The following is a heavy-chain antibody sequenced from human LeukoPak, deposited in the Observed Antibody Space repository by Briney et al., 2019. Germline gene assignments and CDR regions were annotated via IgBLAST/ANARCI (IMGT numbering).Heavy chain of an antibody. CDR1: GFTVSSSF. D-gene: IGHD2-2*01. CDR2: IHRDDET. Sequence: GGSLRLSCAASGFTVSSSFIYWVRRAPGKGLEWVSFIHRDDETYYADSVKGRFTMSRDSSKNTLYLQMNSLGADDTAVYYCARGVISTPSYFDYWGQGILVTVSS. J-gene: IGHJ4*02. CDR3: ARGVISTPSYFDY. V-gene: IGHV3-53*01.